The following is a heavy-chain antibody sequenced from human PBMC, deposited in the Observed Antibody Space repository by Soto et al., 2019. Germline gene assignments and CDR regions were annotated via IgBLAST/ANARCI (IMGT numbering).Heavy chain of an antibody. D-gene: IGHD2-2*01. J-gene: IGHJ6*02. Sequence: EFLTMCCTGAGYTFTDYWIGWVRQLRGKGLEWMGIIYPGDSDTRYSPSFQGHVTITVDKSTSTAYLQWNTLKASDTAMYYCARHTSNFRYYYYAMDVWGQGTTVNVSS. CDR1: GYTFTDYW. CDR3: ARHTSNFRYYYYAMDV. V-gene: IGHV5-51*01. CDR2: IYPGDSDT.